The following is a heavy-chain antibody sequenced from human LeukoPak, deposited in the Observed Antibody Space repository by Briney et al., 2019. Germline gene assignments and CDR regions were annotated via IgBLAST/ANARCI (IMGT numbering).Heavy chain of an antibody. Sequence: GGSLRLSCAASGFTFSSYSMNWVRQAPGKGLEWVSSISSSSSYIYYADSVKGRFTISRDNAKNSLCLQMNSLRAEDTAVYYCARDAPHYYDSSGHVNDAFDIWGQGTMVTVSS. CDR1: GFTFSSYS. V-gene: IGHV3-21*01. D-gene: IGHD3-22*01. CDR3: ARDAPHYYDSSGHVNDAFDI. CDR2: ISSSSSYI. J-gene: IGHJ3*02.